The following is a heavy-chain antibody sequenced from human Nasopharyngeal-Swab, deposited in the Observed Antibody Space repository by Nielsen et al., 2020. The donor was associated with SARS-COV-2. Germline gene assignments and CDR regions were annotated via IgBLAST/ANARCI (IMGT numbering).Heavy chain of an antibody. J-gene: IGHJ4*02. CDR3: AKDYRLQDPKHFDS. V-gene: IGHV3-21*04. D-gene: IGHD3-16*01. CDR1: GFTFSSHS. CDR2: ISSGSDSI. Sequence: GESLKISCAASGFTFSSHSMIWVRQAPGKGLEWLSSISSGSDSIPHADSVKGRFTTSRDNAKNSLYLQMNSLRAEDTAIYYCAKDYRLQDPKHFDSWGQGILVTVSS.